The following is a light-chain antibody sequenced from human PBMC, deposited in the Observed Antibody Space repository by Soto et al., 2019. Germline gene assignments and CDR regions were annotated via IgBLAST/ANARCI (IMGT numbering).Light chain of an antibody. J-gene: IGKJ4*01. CDR2: AAS. Sequence: DIQMTQSPSSLSASVGDRVTITCRASQSISSYLNWYQQKPGKAPKLLIYAASSLQRGVPSRFSGSGSGTVFTLTISSLQPEDFATYYWQESYSTPLTFGGGTMVEIK. CDR1: QSISSY. V-gene: IGKV1-39*01. CDR3: QESYSTPLT.